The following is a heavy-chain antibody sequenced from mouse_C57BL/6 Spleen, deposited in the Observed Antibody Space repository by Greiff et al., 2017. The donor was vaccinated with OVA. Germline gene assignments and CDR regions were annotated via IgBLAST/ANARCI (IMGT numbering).Heavy chain of an antibody. CDR3: ALYGNYVFAY. Sequence: VQLQQSVAELVRPGASVKLSCTASGYTITNTYMHWVKQRPEQGLEWIGRIDPANGNTKYDPKFQGKATITADTSSNTAYLQLSSLTSEDTAIYYCALYGNYVFAYWGQGTLVTGSA. D-gene: IGHD2-1*01. J-gene: IGHJ3*01. CDR1: GYTITNTY. CDR2: IDPANGNT. V-gene: IGHV14-3*01.